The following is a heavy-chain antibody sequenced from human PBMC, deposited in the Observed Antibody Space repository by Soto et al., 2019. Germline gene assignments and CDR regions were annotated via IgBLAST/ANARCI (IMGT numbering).Heavy chain of an antibody. CDR1: GFTFTNTA. V-gene: IGHV1-58*01. J-gene: IGHJ6*02. CDR2: IVVGSGNT. D-gene: IGHD3-3*01. Sequence: SGKASCKASGFTFTNTAVQWGRQARGQSKERIGWIVVGSGNTNYAQKFQERVTITRDMSTSTAYMELSSLTAEDTAVYYSARARYSYYAFFIYSLPDYYDGIYVCSQRSPVTGS. CDR3: ARARYSYYAFFIYSLPDYYDGIYV.